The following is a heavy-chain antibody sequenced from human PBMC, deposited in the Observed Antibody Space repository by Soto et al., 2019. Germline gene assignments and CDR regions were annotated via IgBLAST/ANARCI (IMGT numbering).Heavy chain of an antibody. CDR3: ARDYYDSSGYVAFDY. CDR1: GYTLTSYG. J-gene: IGHJ4*02. CDR2: ISAYNGNT. Sequence: XSVKVSCKASGYTLTSYGISWVRQAPGQGLEWMGWISAYNGNTNYAQKLQGRVTMTTDTSTSTAYMELRSLRSDDTAVYYCARDYYDSSGYVAFDYWGQGTLVTGSS. V-gene: IGHV1-18*04. D-gene: IGHD3-22*01.